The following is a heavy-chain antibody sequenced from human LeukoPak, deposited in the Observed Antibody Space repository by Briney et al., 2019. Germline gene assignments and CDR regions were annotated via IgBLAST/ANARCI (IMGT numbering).Heavy chain of an antibody. Sequence: SETLSLTCSVSGFSISSGHYWGWIRQPPGKGLEWIGSIFHGGSTYYNPSLKSRGSISVDTSKNQFSLKLSSVTAADTAVYYCARRKRHYDYVWGSYRHGPFDYWGQGTLVTVSS. D-gene: IGHD3-16*02. CDR3: ARRKRHYDYVWGSYRHGPFDY. CDR1: GFSISSGHY. CDR2: IFHGGST. V-gene: IGHV4-38-2*02. J-gene: IGHJ4*02.